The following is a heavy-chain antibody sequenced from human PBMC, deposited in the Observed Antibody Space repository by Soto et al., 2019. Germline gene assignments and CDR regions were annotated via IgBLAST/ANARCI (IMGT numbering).Heavy chain of an antibody. CDR3: ARERRGLGMITHIFRWFDP. D-gene: IGHD3-16*01. CDR2: IYYSGST. V-gene: IGHV4-31*03. CDR1: GGSISSGGYY. J-gene: IGHJ5*02. Sequence: SETLSLTCTVSGGSISSGGYYWSWIRQHPGKGLEWIGYIYYSGSTYYNPSLKSRVTISVDTSKNQFSLKLSSVTAADTAVYYCARERRGLGMITHIFRWFDPWGQGTLVTVSS.